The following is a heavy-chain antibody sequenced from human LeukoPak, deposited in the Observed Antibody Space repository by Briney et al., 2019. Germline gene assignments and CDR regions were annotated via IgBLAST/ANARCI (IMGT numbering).Heavy chain of an antibody. CDR1: GDSVSSNSAA. CDR2: TYYRSKWYN. D-gene: IGHD5-18*01. J-gene: IGHJ4*02. Sequence: SQTLSLTCAISGDSVSSNSAAWNWIRQSPSRGLEWLGRTYYRSKWYNDYAVSVKSRITINPDTSKNQFSLQLNSVTPEDTAVYYCARESIVAGYSYGSPYVDYWGQGTLVTVSS. V-gene: IGHV6-1*01. CDR3: ARESIVAGYSYGSPYVDY.